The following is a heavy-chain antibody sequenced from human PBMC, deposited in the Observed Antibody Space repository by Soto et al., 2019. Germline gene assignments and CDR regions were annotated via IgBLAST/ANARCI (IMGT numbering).Heavy chain of an antibody. V-gene: IGHV1-69*05. J-gene: IGHJ5*02. CDR1: GGTFSSYA. CDR3: AANQYYDFWSGPGLNWFDP. CDR2: ISAYNGTT. D-gene: IGHD3-3*01. Sequence: ASVKVSCKASGGTFSSYAISWVRQAPGQGLEWMGGISAYNGTTNYAQKFQERVTITRDMSTSTAYMELSSLRSEDTAVYYCAANQYYDFWSGPGLNWFDPWGQGTLVTVSS.